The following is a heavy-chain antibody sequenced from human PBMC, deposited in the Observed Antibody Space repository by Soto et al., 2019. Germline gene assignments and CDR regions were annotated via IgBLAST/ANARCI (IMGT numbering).Heavy chain of an antibody. Sequence: PSETLSLTCAVSGDSISSSVWWTWVRQPPGKGLEWIGEVFHTGNTNYNPSPKSRVTMSVDKSTNEFSLKVTSVTAADTAIYYCARKAWVRFDYWGQGALVTVS. D-gene: IGHD7-27*01. CDR3: ARKAWVRFDY. CDR2: VFHTGNT. J-gene: IGHJ4*02. CDR1: GDSISSSVW. V-gene: IGHV4-4*02.